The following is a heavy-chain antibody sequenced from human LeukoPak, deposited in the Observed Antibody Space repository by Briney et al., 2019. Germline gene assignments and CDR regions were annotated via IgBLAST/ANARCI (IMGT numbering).Heavy chain of an antibody. J-gene: IGHJ4*02. Sequence: GGSLRLSCAASGFTFSSYSMNWVRQAPGKGLEWVANINQDGSEKYYVDSVKGRFTMSRDNAKNSLYLQMNSLRAEDTAVYYCARGATVTRDFDYWGQGTLVTVSS. D-gene: IGHD4-17*01. CDR1: GFTFSSYS. CDR2: INQDGSEK. V-gene: IGHV3-7*05. CDR3: ARGATVTRDFDY.